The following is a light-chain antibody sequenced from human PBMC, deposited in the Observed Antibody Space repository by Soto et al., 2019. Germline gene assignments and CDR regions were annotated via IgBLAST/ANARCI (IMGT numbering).Light chain of an antibody. CDR3: QQYNNWPPWT. Sequence: EIALSQSPDTLSLSPGERATLSCRASQSVSNNYLAWYQQKPGQAPRLLIYGASNRATGIPARFSGSGSGTEFTLTISLQSEDFAVYYCQQYNNWPPWTFGQGTKVDTK. CDR2: GAS. J-gene: IGKJ1*01. CDR1: QSVSNN. V-gene: IGKV3D-15*01.